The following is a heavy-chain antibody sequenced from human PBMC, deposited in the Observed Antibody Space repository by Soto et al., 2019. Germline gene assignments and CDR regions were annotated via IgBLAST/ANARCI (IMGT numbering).Heavy chain of an antibody. CDR1: GGSISSGGYY. D-gene: IGHD3-22*01. CDR2: IYYSGST. CDR3: ARTVTMISNWYFDL. Sequence: QVQLQESGPGLVKPSQTLSLTCTVSGGSISSGGYYWSWIRQHPGKGLEWIGYIYYSGSTYHNPSHKSRVTISVDTSKNQFSLKLSSVTAADTAVYYCARTVTMISNWYFDLWGRGTLVTVSS. J-gene: IGHJ2*01. V-gene: IGHV4-31*03.